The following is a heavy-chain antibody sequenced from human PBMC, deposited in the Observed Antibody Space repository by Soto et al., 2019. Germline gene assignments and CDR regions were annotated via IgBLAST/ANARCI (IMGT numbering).Heavy chain of an antibody. CDR2: ISYDGSNK. D-gene: IGHD2-2*03. CDR1: GFTFSSYA. CDR3: ARDGHCSSTSCYLDY. Sequence: QVQLVESGGGVVQPGRXXRLSCAASGFTFSSYAMHWVRQAPGKGLEXVAVISYDGSNKYYADSVKGRFTISRDNSKNTLYLQMNSLRAEDTAVYYCARDGHCSSTSCYLDYWGQGTLVTVSS. J-gene: IGHJ4*02. V-gene: IGHV3-30-3*01.